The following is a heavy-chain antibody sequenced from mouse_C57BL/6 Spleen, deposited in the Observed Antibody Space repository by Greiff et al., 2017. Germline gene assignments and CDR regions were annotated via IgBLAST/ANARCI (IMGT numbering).Heavy chain of an antibody. Sequence: QVQLQQPGAELVRPGSSVKLSCKASGYTFTSYWMHWVKQRPIQGLEWIGNIDPSDSETHYNQKFKDKATLTVDKSSSTAYMQLSSLTSEDSAVYYCARLDSPFYAMDYWGQGTSVTVSS. J-gene: IGHJ4*01. CDR1: GYTFTSYW. CDR2: IDPSDSET. CDR3: ARLDSPFYAMDY. V-gene: IGHV1-52*01.